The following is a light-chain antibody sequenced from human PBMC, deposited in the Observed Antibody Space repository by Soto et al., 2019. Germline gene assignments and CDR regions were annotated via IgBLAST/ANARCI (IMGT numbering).Light chain of an antibody. J-gene: IGKJ3*01. CDR1: QFVSSR. CDR2: DTS. Sequence: DIVVTQSPATLSASPGERVTLSCGASQFVSSRLAWYQQRPGQVPRLLIYDTSTRAPGISARFSGSCSGTEFTLTISSLQSHDFAVYYCQEYIQWPPGTFAPGTKVYTK. CDR3: QEYIQWPPGT. V-gene: IGKV3-15*01.